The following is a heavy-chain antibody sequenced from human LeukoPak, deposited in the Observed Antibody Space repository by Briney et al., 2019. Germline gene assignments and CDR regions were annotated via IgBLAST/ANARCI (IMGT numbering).Heavy chain of an antibody. J-gene: IGHJ3*02. CDR3: HSGGRDAFDI. CDR1: GYTFTSYY. Sequence: ASVKVSCKASGYTFTSYYMHWVRQAPGQGLEWMGIINPSGGSTSYAQKFQGRVTMTRDTSTSTVYMELRSLRSDDTAVYYCHSGGRDAFDIWGQGTMVTVSS. V-gene: IGHV1-46*01. D-gene: IGHD2-15*01. CDR2: INPSGGST.